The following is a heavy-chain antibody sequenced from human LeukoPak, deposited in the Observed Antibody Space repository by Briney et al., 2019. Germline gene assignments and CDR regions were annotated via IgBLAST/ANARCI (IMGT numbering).Heavy chain of an antibody. V-gene: IGHV3-30*03. CDR1: GFTFSNYG. J-gene: IGHJ4*02. D-gene: IGHD6-19*01. CDR2: ISFDGSNK. CDR3: ARVFKNRYSSGPIDY. Sequence: GGSLRLSCAASGFTFSNYGMHWVRQAPGKGLEWVALISFDGSNKHYEDSAKGRFTISRDNSKNTLYLQMNSLRAEDTAVYYCARVFKNRYSSGPIDYWGQGTLVTVSS.